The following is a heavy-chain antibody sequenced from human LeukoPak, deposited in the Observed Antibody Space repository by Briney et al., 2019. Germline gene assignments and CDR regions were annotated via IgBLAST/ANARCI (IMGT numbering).Heavy chain of an antibody. CDR1: GFTFSSYA. CDR3: AKEGYYGSGSLSFDY. CDR2: ISGSGGST. J-gene: IGHJ4*02. V-gene: IGHV3-23*01. Sequence: PGGSLRLSCAASGFTFSSYAMSWVRQAPGKGLEWVPAISGSGGSTYYADSVKGRFTISRDNSKNTLYLQMNSLRAEDTAVYYCAKEGYYGSGSLSFDYWGQGTLVTVSS. D-gene: IGHD3-10*01.